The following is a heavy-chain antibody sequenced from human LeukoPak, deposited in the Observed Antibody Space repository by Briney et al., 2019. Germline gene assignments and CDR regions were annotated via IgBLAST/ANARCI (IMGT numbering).Heavy chain of an antibody. CDR3: ARDSLAGYDYVWGSYRNAPDY. CDR2: INSDGSST. V-gene: IGHV3-74*01. J-gene: IGHJ4*02. CDR1: GFTFSSYW. D-gene: IGHD3-16*02. Sequence: QPGGSLRLSCAASGFTFSSYWMHWVRQAPGKGLVWVSRINSDGSSTSYADSVKGRFTISRDNAKNTLYLQMNSLRAEDTAVYYCARDSLAGYDYVWGSYRNAPDYWGQGTLVTVSS.